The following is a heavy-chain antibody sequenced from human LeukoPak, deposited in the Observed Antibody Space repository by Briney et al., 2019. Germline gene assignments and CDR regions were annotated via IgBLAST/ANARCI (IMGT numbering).Heavy chain of an antibody. CDR3: ARDGENYYYDY. J-gene: IGHJ4*02. V-gene: IGHV3-66*01. D-gene: IGHD7-27*01. Sequence: PGGSLRLSCAASGFTVSSNHMSWVRQAPGQGLEWVSVIYIGGTIYYADSVKGRFTISRDNSQNTVYLEMHGLRAEDTAVYYCARDGENYYYDYWGQGTLVTVAT. CDR1: GFTVSSNH. CDR2: IYIGGTI.